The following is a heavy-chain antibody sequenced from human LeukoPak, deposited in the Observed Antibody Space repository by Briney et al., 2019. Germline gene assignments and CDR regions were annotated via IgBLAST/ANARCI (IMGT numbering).Heavy chain of an antibody. CDR1: GGSISSYY. CDR2: IYYSGST. Sequence: SETLSLTCTVSGGSISSYYWSWIRQPPGKGLEWIGYIYYSGSTNYNPSLKSRVTISVDTSKNQFSLKLSSVTAADTAVYYCAREHGDSYFDYWGQGTLVTVSS. D-gene: IGHD4-17*01. J-gene: IGHJ4*02. V-gene: IGHV4-59*12. CDR3: AREHGDSYFDY.